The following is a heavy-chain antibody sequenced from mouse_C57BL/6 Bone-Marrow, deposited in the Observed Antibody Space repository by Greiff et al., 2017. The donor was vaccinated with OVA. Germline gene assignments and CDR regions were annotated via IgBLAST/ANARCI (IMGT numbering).Heavy chain of an antibody. CDR1: GFSLTSYG. CDR2: IWSGGST. CDR3: ARNSLTTVVAYYYAMDY. V-gene: IGHV2-2*01. Sequence: VQLQESGPGLVQPSQSLSITCTVSGFSLTSYGVHWVRQSPGKGLEWLGVIWSGGSTDYNAAFISRLSISKDNSKSQVFFKMNSLQADDTAIYYCARNSLTTVVAYYYAMDYWGQGTSVTVSS. D-gene: IGHD1-1*01. J-gene: IGHJ4*01.